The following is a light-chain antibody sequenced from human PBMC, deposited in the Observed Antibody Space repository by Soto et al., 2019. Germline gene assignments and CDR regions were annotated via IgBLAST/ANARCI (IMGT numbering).Light chain of an antibody. Sequence: IVLTQSPVTLSLSPGERATLSCRASQTGSKSYFDWYQQKSGQAPRLLIYGVSTSATGIPNRFSGSVSGREFAITISRLEPEDFSVYIGHHYGYPQCTFGPGTKVDIK. CDR3: HHYGYPQCT. J-gene: IGKJ1*01. CDR2: GVS. CDR1: QTGSKSY. V-gene: IGKV3-20*01.